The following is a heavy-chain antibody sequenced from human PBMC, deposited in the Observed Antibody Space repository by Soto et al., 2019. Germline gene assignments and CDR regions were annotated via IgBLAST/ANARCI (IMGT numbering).Heavy chain of an antibody. D-gene: IGHD4-17*01. Sequence: GGSLRLSCAASGFTFSSYWMHWVRQAPGKGLGWVSRINSDGSSTSYADSVKGRFTISRDNAKNTLYLQMNSLRAEDTAVYYCARGHYGDYIYWGQGTLVTVSS. CDR3: ARGHYGDYIY. J-gene: IGHJ4*02. CDR2: INSDGSST. CDR1: GFTFSSYW. V-gene: IGHV3-74*01.